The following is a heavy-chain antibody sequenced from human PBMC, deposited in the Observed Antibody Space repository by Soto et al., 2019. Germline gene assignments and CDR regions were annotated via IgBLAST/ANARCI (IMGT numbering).Heavy chain of an antibody. CDR3: ATPGDDFWSGYYTDYYYGMDV. Sequence: GGSLRLSCAASGFTFSSYSMNWVRQAPGKGLEWVSSISSSSSYIYYADSVKGRFTISRDNAKNSLYLQMNSLRAEDTAVYYCATPGDDFWSGYYTDYYYGMDVWGQGTTVTVSS. V-gene: IGHV3-21*01. CDR1: GFTFSSYS. CDR2: ISSSSSYI. D-gene: IGHD3-3*01. J-gene: IGHJ6*02.